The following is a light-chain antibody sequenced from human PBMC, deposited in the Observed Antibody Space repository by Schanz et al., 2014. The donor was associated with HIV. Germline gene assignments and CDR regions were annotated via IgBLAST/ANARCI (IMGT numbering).Light chain of an antibody. V-gene: IGLV2-8*01. Sequence: QSALTQPPSASGSPGQSVTISCTGTSSDVGDYNYVSWYQQHPGKAPKLMIYEVTKRPSGVPDRFSGSKSGNTASLTVSGPRGKEGGVYYRTSYGETSNFLFGGG. CDR1: SSDVGDYNY. J-gene: IGLJ2*01. CDR2: EVT. CDR3: TSYGETSNFL.